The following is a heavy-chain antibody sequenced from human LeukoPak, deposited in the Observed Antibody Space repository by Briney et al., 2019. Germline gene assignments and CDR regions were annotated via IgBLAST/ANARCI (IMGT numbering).Heavy chain of an antibody. CDR3: AKGPVGASHFDY. D-gene: IGHD1-26*01. CDR2: ISGSGGST. CDR1: GFTFSSYA. J-gene: IGHJ4*02. Sequence: GGSLRLSCAASGFTFSSYAMSWVRQAPGKGLDWVSAISGSGGSTYYADSVKGRFTISRDNSKNTLYLQMNSLRAEDTAVYYCAKGPVGASHFDYWGQGTLVTVSS. V-gene: IGHV3-23*01.